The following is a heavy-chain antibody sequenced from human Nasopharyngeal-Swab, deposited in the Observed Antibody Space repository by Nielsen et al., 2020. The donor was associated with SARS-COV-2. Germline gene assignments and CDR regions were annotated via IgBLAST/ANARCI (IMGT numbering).Heavy chain of an antibody. D-gene: IGHD2-2*01. CDR2: INSDGSST. Sequence: GESLKISCAASGFTFGTYWMHWVRQAPGKGLEWVSRINSDGSSTGDADSVKGRFTVSRDNAKNTLYLQMNSLRAEDTAVYYCARGYAAMGFFDYWGQRTLVTVSS. CDR3: ARGYAAMGFFDY. J-gene: IGHJ4*02. CDR1: GFTFGTYW. V-gene: IGHV3-74*01.